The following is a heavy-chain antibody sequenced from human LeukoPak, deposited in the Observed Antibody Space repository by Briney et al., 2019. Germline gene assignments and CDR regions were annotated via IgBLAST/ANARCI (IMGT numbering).Heavy chain of an antibody. CDR1: GFTFSSYG. CDR3: ARDSYDSSGYYLIYYYYGMDV. CDR2: IWYDGSNK. V-gene: IGHV3-33*01. J-gene: IGHJ6*02. Sequence: PGGSLRLSCAASGFTFSSYGMHWVRQAPGKGLEWVAVIWYDGSNKYYADSVKGRFTISRDNSKNTLYLQMNSLRAEDTAVYYCARDSYDSSGYYLIYYYYGMDVWGQGTTVAVSS. D-gene: IGHD3-22*01.